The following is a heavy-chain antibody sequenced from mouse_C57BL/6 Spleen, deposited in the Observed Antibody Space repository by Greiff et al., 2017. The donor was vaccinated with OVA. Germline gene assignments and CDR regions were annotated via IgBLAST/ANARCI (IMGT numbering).Heavy chain of an antibody. CDR3: AKGTTVVDY. Sequence: DVMLVESGGGLVKPGGSLKLSCAASGFTFSDYGMHWVRQAPEKGLEWVAYISSGSSTIYYADTVKGRFTISRDNAKNTLFLQMTSLRSEDTAMYYCAKGTTVVDYWGQGTTLTVSS. J-gene: IGHJ2*01. CDR2: ISSGSSTI. D-gene: IGHD1-1*01. V-gene: IGHV5-17*01. CDR1: GFTFSDYG.